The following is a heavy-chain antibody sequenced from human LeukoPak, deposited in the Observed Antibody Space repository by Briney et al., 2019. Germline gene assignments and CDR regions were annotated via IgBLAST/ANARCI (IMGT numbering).Heavy chain of an antibody. V-gene: IGHV3-30*02. Sequence: PGGSLRLSCAASGFTFSSYGMHWVRQAPGKGLEWVAFIRYDGSNKYYADSVKGRFTISRDNSKNTLNLQMNSLRAEDTAVYYCAKLSLYSSSWFFAEYFQHWGQGTLVTVSS. CDR1: GFTFSSYG. CDR2: IRYDGSNK. CDR3: AKLSLYSSSWFFAEYFQH. J-gene: IGHJ1*01. D-gene: IGHD6-13*01.